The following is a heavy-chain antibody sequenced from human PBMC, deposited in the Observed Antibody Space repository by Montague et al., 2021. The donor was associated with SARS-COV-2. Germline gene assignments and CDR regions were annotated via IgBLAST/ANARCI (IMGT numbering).Heavy chain of an antibody. V-gene: IGHV4-34*01. D-gene: IGHD3-22*01. J-gene: IGHJ4*02. Sequence: SETLSLTCAVSGGSFSDNYWSWIRKPPGKGLEWIGEINHRGTSNYNPSLKSRVSISVDTSKNQFSLYLGSVTAADTAVYYCARGRQHFNMIVVVMTGGEYYFDXWGQGTLVTVSS. CDR2: INHRGTS. CDR1: GGSFSDNY. CDR3: ARGRQHFNMIVVVMTGGEYYFDX.